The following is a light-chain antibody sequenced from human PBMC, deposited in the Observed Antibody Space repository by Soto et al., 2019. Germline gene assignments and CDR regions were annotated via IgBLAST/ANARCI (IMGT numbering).Light chain of an antibody. J-gene: IGLJ1*01. CDR2: DVS. Sequence: QSALTQPRSVSGSPGQSVTISCTGTSNYVSWYQQDPGKAPKLIIYDVSKRPSGVPDRFSGSKSGNTASLTISGLQAEDEADYLCCSFAGSYTAYVFGTGPKVTV. CDR3: CSFAGSYTAYV. V-gene: IGLV2-11*01. CDR1: SNY.